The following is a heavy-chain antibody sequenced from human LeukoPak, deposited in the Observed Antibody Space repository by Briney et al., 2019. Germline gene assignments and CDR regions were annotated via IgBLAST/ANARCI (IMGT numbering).Heavy chain of an antibody. Sequence: ASVKVSCKASGYTFTSYYMHWVRQAPGQGLEWMGIINPSGGSTSYAQKFQGRVTITTDESTSTAYMELSSLRSEDTAVYYCASSTLGYCSGGSCYDYWGQGTLVTVSS. CDR1: GYTFTSYY. V-gene: IGHV1-46*01. CDR2: INPSGGST. D-gene: IGHD2-15*01. CDR3: ASSTLGYCSGGSCYDY. J-gene: IGHJ4*02.